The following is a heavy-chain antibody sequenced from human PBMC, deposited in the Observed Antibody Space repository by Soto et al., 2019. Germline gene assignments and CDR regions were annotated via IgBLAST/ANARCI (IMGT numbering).Heavy chain of an antibody. V-gene: IGHV3-23*01. Sequence: HPGGSLRLSCAASGFTFSTYAMSWVSQAPGKGLEWVSAISGTGGSTYYADSVKGRFTISRDNSKNTLFLQMNSLGADGTAVYYCAKDGDSGGDYLYYFDYWGHGTLVTVSS. CDR1: GFTFSTYA. CDR3: AKDGDSGGDYLYYFDY. CDR2: ISGTGGST. J-gene: IGHJ4*01. D-gene: IGHD2-21*01.